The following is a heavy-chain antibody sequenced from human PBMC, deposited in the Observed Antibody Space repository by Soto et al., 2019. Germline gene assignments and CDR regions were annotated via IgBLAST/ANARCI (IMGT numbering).Heavy chain of an antibody. D-gene: IGHD2-15*01. CDR2: ISAYNDNT. CDR1: GYTFSSYA. Sequence: ASVKVSCKPSGYTFSSYAISWVRQAPGQGLEWMGWISAYNDNTNYVQKLQGRVTLTTDTSTSTAYMELRSLRSDDTAVYYCGRGTGGNWAAFDIWGQGTMVTVSS. CDR3: GRGTGGNWAAFDI. J-gene: IGHJ3*02. V-gene: IGHV1-18*01.